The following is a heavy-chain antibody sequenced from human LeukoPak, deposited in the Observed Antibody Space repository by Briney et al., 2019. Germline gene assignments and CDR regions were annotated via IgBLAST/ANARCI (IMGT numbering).Heavy chain of an antibody. D-gene: IGHD3-3*01. CDR1: GFTFSSYS. V-gene: IGHV3-21*01. J-gene: IGHJ4*02. Sequence: PGGSLRLSCAASGFTFSSYSMNWVRQAPGKGLEWVSSISSSSSYIYYADSVKGRFTISRDNAKNTLYLQMNSLRAEDTAVYYCARNGLRFLDPAQFSFDYWGQGTLVTVSS. CDR3: ARNGLRFLDPAQFSFDY. CDR2: ISSSSSYI.